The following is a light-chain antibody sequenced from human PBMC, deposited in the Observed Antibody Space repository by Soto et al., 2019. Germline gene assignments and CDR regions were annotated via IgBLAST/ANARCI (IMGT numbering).Light chain of an antibody. CDR2: EVS. J-gene: IGLJ2*01. CDR3: SSYAGSNIVV. V-gene: IGLV2-8*01. Sequence: QSALTQPPSASGSPGQSVTISCTGTSSDVGGYNFVSWYQQHPGKAPKLMIYEVSERPSGVPDRFSGSKSGNTASLTVSGHQAEDEADYYCSSYAGSNIVVFGGRTKLTVL. CDR1: SSDVGGYNF.